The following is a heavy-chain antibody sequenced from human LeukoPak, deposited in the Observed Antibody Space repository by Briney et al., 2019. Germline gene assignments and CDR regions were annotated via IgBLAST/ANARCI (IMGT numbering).Heavy chain of an antibody. D-gene: IGHD6-13*01. Sequence: SETLSLTCTVSGGSIISSSHYWAWIRQPPGKGLEWIGSIYYNGGTFYSPSLKSRASKSVDTSKNQFSLKLSSVTAADTSVYFCAREEASAADYWGQGTLVTVSS. V-gene: IGHV4-39*01. CDR1: GGSIISSSHY. CDR2: IYYNGGT. CDR3: AREEASAADY. J-gene: IGHJ4*02.